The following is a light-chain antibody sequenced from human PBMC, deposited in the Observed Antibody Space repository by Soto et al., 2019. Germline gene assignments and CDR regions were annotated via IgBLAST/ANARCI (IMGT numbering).Light chain of an antibody. V-gene: IGLV2-23*01. Sequence: QSVLTQPASVSGSPGQSITISCTGTSSDVGSDNVVSWYQHYPGKDPQLMIYEAFKRPSEVSSSFSGSKSGNTASLTISGLQAEDEADYYCCSNAGGDTYVFGTGTKVTVL. CDR2: EAF. J-gene: IGLJ1*01. CDR1: SSDVGSDNV. CDR3: CSNAGGDTYV.